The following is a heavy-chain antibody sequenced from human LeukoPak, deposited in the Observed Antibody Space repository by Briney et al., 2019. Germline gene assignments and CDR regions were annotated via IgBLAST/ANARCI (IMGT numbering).Heavy chain of an antibody. D-gene: IGHD2-15*01. Sequence: PGGSLRLSCEASGFSFSSSWMTWVRQAPGKGLEWVATIKNDGSDKYYVDSVKGRFTLSRDNAKSSLYLQMNSLRVEDTAVYYCADLGYTDGGRGTLVTVSS. CDR2: IKNDGSDK. CDR3: ADLGYTD. V-gene: IGHV3-7*01. J-gene: IGHJ4*02. CDR1: GFSFSSSW.